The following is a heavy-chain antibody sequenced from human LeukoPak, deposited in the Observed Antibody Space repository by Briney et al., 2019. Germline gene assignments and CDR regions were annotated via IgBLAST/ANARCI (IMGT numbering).Heavy chain of an antibody. Sequence: ASVKVSCKASGYTFTSYYMHWVRHAPGQGLEWMGWINPNSGGTNYAQKFQGRVTMTRDTSISTAYMELSRLRSDDTAVYYCARLTCSGGSCYLVAAFDYWGHGTLVTVSS. CDR2: INPNSGGT. CDR3: ARLTCSGGSCYLVAAFDY. CDR1: GYTFTSYY. V-gene: IGHV1-2*02. J-gene: IGHJ4*01. D-gene: IGHD2-15*01.